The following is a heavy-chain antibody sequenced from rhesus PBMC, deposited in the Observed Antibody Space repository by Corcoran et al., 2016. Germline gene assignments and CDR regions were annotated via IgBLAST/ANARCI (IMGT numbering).Heavy chain of an antibody. J-gene: IGHJ2*01. CDR1: GGSISSSY. D-gene: IGHD4-35*01. CDR3: ARLYGNYWYFDL. V-gene: IGHV4-169*01. CDR2: IYGSGSST. Sequence: QLQLQESGPGLVKPSETLSVTCAVSGGSISSSYWSWIRQAPGKGLEGIGYIYGSGSSTNYNPSLKSRVTLSVDTSKNQLSLKLSSVTTADTAVYYCARLYGNYWYFDLWGPGTPITISS.